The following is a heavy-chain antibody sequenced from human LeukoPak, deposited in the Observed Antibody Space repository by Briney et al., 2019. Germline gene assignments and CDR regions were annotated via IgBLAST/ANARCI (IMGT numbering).Heavy chain of an antibody. J-gene: IGHJ2*01. CDR3: ARYSPVVAATYWYFDL. Sequence: SETLSLTCTVSGGSISSYYWSWIRQPPGKGLEWIGYIYYSGSTNYNPSLKSRVTISVDTSKNQFSPKLSSVTAADTAVYYCARYSPVVAATYWYFDLWGRGTLVTVSS. CDR2: IYYSGST. CDR1: GGSISSYY. D-gene: IGHD2-15*01. V-gene: IGHV4-59*01.